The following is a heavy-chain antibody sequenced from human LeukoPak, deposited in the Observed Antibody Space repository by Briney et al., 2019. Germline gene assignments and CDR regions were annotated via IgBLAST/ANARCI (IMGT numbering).Heavy chain of an antibody. J-gene: IGHJ2*01. CDR1: GGSISSGSYY. V-gene: IGHV4-61*02. CDR2: IYTSGST. CDR3: ARVYYSNSYDYWYFDL. D-gene: IGHD6-13*01. Sequence: SETLSLTCTVSGGSISSGSYYWSWIRQPAGKGLAWIGRIYTSGSTNYNPSLKSRVTISVDTSKNQFSLKLNSVTAADTAVYYCARVYYSNSYDYWYFDLWGRGTLVTVFS.